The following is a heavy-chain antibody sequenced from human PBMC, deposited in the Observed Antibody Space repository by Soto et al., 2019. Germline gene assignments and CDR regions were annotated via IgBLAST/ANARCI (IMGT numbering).Heavy chain of an antibody. V-gene: IGHV5-51*01. CDR1: GYSFSNYW. D-gene: IGHD2-15*01. CDR2: IYPDDSDT. Sequence: GESLKISCKGSGYSFSNYWIGWVRQMPGKGLEWMGIIYPDDSDTRDSPSFQGQVTISADKSVSTAYLQWRSLKASDTAMYYCARHAVGVVAADYAPGGFDPWGQGTQVTVSS. J-gene: IGHJ5*02. CDR3: ARHAVGVVAADYAPGGFDP.